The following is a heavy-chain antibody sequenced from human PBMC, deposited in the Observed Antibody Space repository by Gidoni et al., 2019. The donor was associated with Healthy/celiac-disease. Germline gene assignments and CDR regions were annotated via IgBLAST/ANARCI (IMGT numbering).Heavy chain of an antibody. CDR1: GGTFSSYA. Sequence: QVQLVQSGAEVKKPGSSVKVSCKASGGTFSSYAISWVRQAPGQGLEWMGGIIPIFGTANYAQKFQGRVTITADKSTSTAYMELSSLRSEDTAVYYCARTYSSGWYGENWYFDLWGRGTLVTVSS. CDR3: ARTYSSGWYGENWYFDL. D-gene: IGHD6-19*01. V-gene: IGHV1-69*06. J-gene: IGHJ2*01. CDR2: IIPIFGTA.